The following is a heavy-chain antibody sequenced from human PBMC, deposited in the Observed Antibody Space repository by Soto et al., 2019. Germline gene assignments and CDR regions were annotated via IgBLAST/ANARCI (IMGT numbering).Heavy chain of an antibody. CDR3: VRHAAPEGHCSETNCYGANWFDP. Sequence: QLQLQESGPGLVKPSETLSLSCTVSGGSISLIGYYWGWIRQPPGKGLEFIGNVFHTGSTYYNPSLKSRVTISGDTSKYQFSLKLASVTAADTAVYYCVRHAAPEGHCSETNCYGANWFDPWGQGTLVTVSS. CDR2: VFHTGST. CDR1: GGSISLIGYY. D-gene: IGHD2-2*01. J-gene: IGHJ5*02. V-gene: IGHV4-39*01.